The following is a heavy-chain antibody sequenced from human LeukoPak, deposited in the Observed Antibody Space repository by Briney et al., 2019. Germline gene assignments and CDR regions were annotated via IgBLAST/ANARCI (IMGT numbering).Heavy chain of an antibody. D-gene: IGHD6-13*01. J-gene: IGHJ4*02. Sequence: SETLSLTCAVYGGSFSGYYWSWIRQPPGKGLEWIGEINHSGSTNYNPSLKSRVTISVDTSKNQFSLKLSSVTAADTAVYYCARGPEAALDYGGRGTLVTVS. CDR2: INHSGST. CDR3: ARGPEAALDY. CDR1: GGSFSGYY. V-gene: IGHV4-34*01.